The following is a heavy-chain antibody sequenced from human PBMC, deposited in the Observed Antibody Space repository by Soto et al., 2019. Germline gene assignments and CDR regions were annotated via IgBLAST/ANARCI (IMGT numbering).Heavy chain of an antibody. Sequence: PGGSLRLSCAASGFTFSSYGMHWVRQAQGKGLEWVAVISYDGSNKYYADSVKGRFTISRDNFKNTLYLQMNSLRAEDTAVYYCAKGHGDYLKPSPDYYGMDVWGQGTTVTVSS. CDR3: AKGHGDYLKPSPDYYGMDV. CDR1: GFTFSSYG. V-gene: IGHV3-30*18. D-gene: IGHD4-17*01. CDR2: ISYDGSNK. J-gene: IGHJ6*02.